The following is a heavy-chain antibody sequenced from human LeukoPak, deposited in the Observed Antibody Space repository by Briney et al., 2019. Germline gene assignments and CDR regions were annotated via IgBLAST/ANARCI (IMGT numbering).Heavy chain of an antibody. V-gene: IGHV1-69*04. D-gene: IGHD5-18*01. J-gene: IGHJ6*02. CDR3: ARGLGDNSYGYVYYYGMDV. CDR2: IIPILGIA. CDR1: GGTFSSYA. Sequence: ASVKVSCKASGGTFSSYAISWVRQAPGQGLEWMGRIIPILGIANYAQKFQGRVTITADKSTSTAYMELSSLRSEDTAVYYCARGLGDNSYGYVYYYGMDVWGQGTTVTVSS.